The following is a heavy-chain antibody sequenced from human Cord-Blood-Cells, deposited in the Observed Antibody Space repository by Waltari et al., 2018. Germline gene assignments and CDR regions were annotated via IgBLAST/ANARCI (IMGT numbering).Heavy chain of an antibody. CDR2: INAGNGNT. V-gene: IGHV1-3*01. J-gene: IGHJ6*02. CDR3: ATYSGSYYYYGMDV. D-gene: IGHD1-26*01. Sequence: QVQLVQSGAEVKKPGASVKVSCKASGYTFTSYAMHWVRQAPGQRLEWMGWINAGNGNTKYSQKFQGRVTITRDTSASTAYMELSSLRSEDTAVYYCATYSGSYYYYGMDVWGQGTTFTGSS. CDR1: GYTFTSYA.